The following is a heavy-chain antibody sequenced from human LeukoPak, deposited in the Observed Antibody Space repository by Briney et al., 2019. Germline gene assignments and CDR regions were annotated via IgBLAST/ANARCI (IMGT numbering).Heavy chain of an antibody. CDR3: ARDLDPRFSDAFDI. D-gene: IGHD3/OR15-3a*01. J-gene: IGHJ3*02. CDR1: GFTFSSYW. CDR2: IKQDGSEK. Sequence: GGSLRLSCAASGFTFSSYWMSWVRQAPGKGLEWVANIKQDGSEKYYVDSVKGRFTISRDNAKNSLYLQMNSLRAEDTAVYYCARDLDPRFSDAFDIWGQGTMVTVSS. V-gene: IGHV3-7*01.